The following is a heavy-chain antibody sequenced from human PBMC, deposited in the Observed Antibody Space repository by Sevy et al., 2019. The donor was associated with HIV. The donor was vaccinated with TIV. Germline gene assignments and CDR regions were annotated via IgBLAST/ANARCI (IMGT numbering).Heavy chain of an antibody. CDR3: ARYWGRDGHSIDY. V-gene: IGHV3-33*01. Sequence: GGSLRLSCATSGFIFSNYAMHWIHQAPGKGLEWVAVIWYDGTDKYYADSVQGRFTISRDNSKNTLYLQMNSLRVEDTAVYYCARYWGRDGHSIDYWGQGTLVTVSS. D-gene: IGHD3-16*01. CDR1: GFIFSNYA. J-gene: IGHJ4*02. CDR2: IWYDGTDK.